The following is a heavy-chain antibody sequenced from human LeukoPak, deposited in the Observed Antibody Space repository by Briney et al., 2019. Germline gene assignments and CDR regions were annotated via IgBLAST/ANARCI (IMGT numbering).Heavy chain of an antibody. CDR2: IWYDGSNK. CDR3: ARDPSLIGAVAGTQDY. CDR1: GFTFSSYG. V-gene: IGHV3-33*01. J-gene: IGHJ4*02. D-gene: IGHD6-19*01. Sequence: GGSLRLSCAASGFTFSSYGMHWVRQAPGKGLEWVAVIWYDGSNKYYADSVKGRFTISRDNSKNTLYLQTNSLRAEDTAVYYCARDPSLIGAVAGTQDYWGQGTLVTVSS.